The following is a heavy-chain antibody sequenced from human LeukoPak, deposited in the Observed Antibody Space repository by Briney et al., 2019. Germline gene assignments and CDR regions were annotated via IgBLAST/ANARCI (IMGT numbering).Heavy chain of an antibody. Sequence: PGRSLRLSCAASGFTFDDYAMHWVRQAPGKGLEWVSGISWNSGSIGYADSVKGRFTISRDNAKNSLYLQMNSLRAEDTALYYCAKGISRWTPISDYWGQGTLVTVSS. J-gene: IGHJ4*02. V-gene: IGHV3-9*01. CDR3: AKGISRWTPISDY. CDR2: ISWNSGSI. D-gene: IGHD2-2*01. CDR1: GFTFDDYA.